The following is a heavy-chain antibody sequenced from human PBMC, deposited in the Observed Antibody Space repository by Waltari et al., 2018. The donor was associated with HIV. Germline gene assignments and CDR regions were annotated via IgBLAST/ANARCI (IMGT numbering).Heavy chain of an antibody. CDR2: IIPFLGIA. D-gene: IGHD3-3*01. V-gene: IGHV1-69*04. CDR1: GGTFSSYA. Sequence: QVQLVQSGAEVKKPGSSVKVSCKASGGTFSSYAISWVRQAPGQGLEWMGRIIPFLGIANYAQKFQGRVTITADKSTSTAYMELSSLRSEDTAVYYCASRRFLEWLLPRLYYYGMDVWGQGTTVTVSS. J-gene: IGHJ6*02. CDR3: ASRRFLEWLLPRLYYYGMDV.